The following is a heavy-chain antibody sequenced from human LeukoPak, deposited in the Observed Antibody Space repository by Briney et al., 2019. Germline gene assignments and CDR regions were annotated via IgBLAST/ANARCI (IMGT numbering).Heavy chain of an antibody. V-gene: IGHV1-8*01. CDR3: ARAGYYLGYYYYYYMDV. Sequence: ASVKVSCKASGYTFTSYDINWVRPATGQGLEWMGWMNPNSGNTGYAQKFQGRVTMTRNTSISTAYMELRSLRSDDTAVYYCARAGYYLGYYYYYYMDVWGKGTTVTISS. J-gene: IGHJ6*03. CDR1: GYTFTSYD. D-gene: IGHD3-22*01. CDR2: MNPNSGNT.